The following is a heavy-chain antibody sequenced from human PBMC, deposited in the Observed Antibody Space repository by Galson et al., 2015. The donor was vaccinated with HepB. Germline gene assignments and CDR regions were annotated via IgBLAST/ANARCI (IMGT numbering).Heavy chain of an antibody. Sequence: SVKVSCKASGGTFSSYTISWVRQAPGQGLEWMGRIIPILGIANYAQKFQGRVTITADKSTCTAYMELSSLRSEDTAVYYCARVYRGSYLHYDAFDIWGQGTMVTVSS. D-gene: IGHD1-26*01. CDR3: ARVYRGSYLHYDAFDI. CDR2: IIPILGIA. V-gene: IGHV1-69*02. J-gene: IGHJ3*02. CDR1: GGTFSSYT.